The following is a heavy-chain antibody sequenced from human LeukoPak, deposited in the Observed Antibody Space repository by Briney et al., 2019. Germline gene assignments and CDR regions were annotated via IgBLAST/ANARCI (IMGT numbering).Heavy chain of an antibody. CDR2: IYYSGST. J-gene: IGHJ4*02. V-gene: IGHV4-39*01. D-gene: IGHD4-17*01. CDR3: AGQIRDRDYGDYHYFDY. CDR1: SGSISSSSYY. Sequence: PSETLSLTCTVSSGSISSSSYYWGWIRQPPGKGLEWIGSIYYSGSTYYNPYLKSRVTISGDTSKNQFSLKLNSVTAADTAVYYCAGQIRDRDYGDYHYFDYWGQGTLVSVSS.